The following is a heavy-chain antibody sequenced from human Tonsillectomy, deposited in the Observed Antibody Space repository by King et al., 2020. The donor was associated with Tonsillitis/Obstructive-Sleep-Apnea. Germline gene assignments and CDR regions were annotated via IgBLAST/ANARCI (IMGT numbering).Heavy chain of an antibody. J-gene: IGHJ4*02. Sequence: VQLVESGAEVKKPGASVKVSWTPSPANGHYVHWVRQAPGQGLEWMGWIDPNSAGTKYAQKFQDRVTMTRDTSINTAYMELSSLSSDDTAVYYCAQVRGGWGQGTLLTVSS. V-gene: IGHV1-2*02. CDR2: IDPNSAGT. CDR1: PANGHY. D-gene: IGHD3-10*01. CDR3: AQVRGG.